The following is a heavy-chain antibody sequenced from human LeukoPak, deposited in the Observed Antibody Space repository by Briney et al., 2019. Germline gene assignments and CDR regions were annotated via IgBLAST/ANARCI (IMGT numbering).Heavy chain of an antibody. CDR3: ARDRYSGSYLV. V-gene: IGHV3-48*01. J-gene: IGHJ3*01. D-gene: IGHD1-26*01. CDR1: GFTFSSYS. CDR2: ISSSSSTI. Sequence: PGGSLRLSCAASGFTFSSYSMNWVRQAPGKGLEWVSYISSSSSTIYYADSVKGRFTISRDNAKNSLYLQMNSLRAEDTAVYYYARDRYSGSYLVWGQGTMVTVSS.